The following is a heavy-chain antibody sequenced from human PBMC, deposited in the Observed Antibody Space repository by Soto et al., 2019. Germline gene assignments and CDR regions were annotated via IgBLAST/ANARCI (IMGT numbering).Heavy chain of an antibody. CDR1: GFTFSSYG. CDR3: ARVRYGPVVVAAPDAFDI. D-gene: IGHD2-15*01. J-gene: IGHJ3*02. Sequence: QVQLVESGGGVVQPGRSLRLSCAASGFTFSSYGMHWVRQAPGKGLEWVAVIWYDGSNKYYADSVKGRFTISRDNSKNTLYLQMNSLRAEDTAVYYCARVRYGPVVVAAPDAFDIWGQGTMVTVSS. CDR2: IWYDGSNK. V-gene: IGHV3-33*01.